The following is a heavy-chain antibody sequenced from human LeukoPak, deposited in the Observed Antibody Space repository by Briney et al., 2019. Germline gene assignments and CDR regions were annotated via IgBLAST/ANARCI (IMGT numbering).Heavy chain of an antibody. CDR1: GFTVSSNY. D-gene: IGHD3-22*01. CDR2: IYSGGST. Sequence: PGGSLRLSCAASGFTVSSNYMSWVRQAPGKGLEWVSVIYSGGSTYYADSVKGRFTISRDNSKNTLYLQMNSLRAEDTAVYYCARDASYDSSGSHDAFDIWGQGTMVTVSS. V-gene: IGHV3-66*01. J-gene: IGHJ3*02. CDR3: ARDASYDSSGSHDAFDI.